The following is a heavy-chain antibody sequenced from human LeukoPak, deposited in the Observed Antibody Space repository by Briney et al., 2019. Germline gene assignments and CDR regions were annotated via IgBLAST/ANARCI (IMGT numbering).Heavy chain of an antibody. Sequence: SVKVSCKASGGTFSSYAISWVRQAPGQGLEWMGGIIPIFGTANYAQKFQGRVTITADESTSTAYMEPSSLRSEDTAVYCCARAHCSSTSCYLDYYDSSGYYYPGAFDIWGQGTMVTVSS. J-gene: IGHJ3*02. V-gene: IGHV1-69*13. CDR2: IIPIFGTA. CDR3: ARAHCSSTSCYLDYYDSSGYYYPGAFDI. D-gene: IGHD3-22*01. CDR1: GGTFSSYA.